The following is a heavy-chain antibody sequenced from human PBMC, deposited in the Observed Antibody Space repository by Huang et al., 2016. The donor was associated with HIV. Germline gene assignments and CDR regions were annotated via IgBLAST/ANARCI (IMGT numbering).Heavy chain of an antibody. J-gene: IGHJ6*02. D-gene: IGHD1-7*01. Sequence: VESGGRLVQPGGSIRLSCVGSTFTFGAYWMSWVGQSAGKGVEWVANIKQEESEKYYVESVKGRFNIARDNAKKVLFLEMNNVRVEDTATYYCATKTAAMDIWGQGTTVTVS. CDR3: ATKTAAMDI. CDR2: IKQEESEK. V-gene: IGHV3-7*01. CDR1: TFTFGAYW.